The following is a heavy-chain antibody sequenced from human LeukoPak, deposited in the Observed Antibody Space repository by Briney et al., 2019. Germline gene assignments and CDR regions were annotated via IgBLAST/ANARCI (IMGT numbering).Heavy chain of an antibody. V-gene: IGHV1-2*02. Sequence: ASVKVSCQASGYTFIGYYIHWVRQAPGQGLEWMGWINPNSGGTNYAQRFQGRVTMTRDTSISTAYMELSGLRSDDTAVYYCARDASPFDYWGQGTLVTVPS. CDR2: INPNSGGT. J-gene: IGHJ4*02. CDR1: GYTFIGYY. CDR3: ARDASPFDY.